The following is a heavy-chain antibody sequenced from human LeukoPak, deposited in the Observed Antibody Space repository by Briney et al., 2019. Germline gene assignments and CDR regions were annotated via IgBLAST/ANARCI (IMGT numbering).Heavy chain of an antibody. D-gene: IGHD3-10*01. CDR2: IYYTGST. CDR1: GVSISSYY. J-gene: IGHJ6*04. Sequence: PSETLSLTCTVSGVSISSYYWSWIRLPPGKRLEWIGYIYYTGSTNENPSLNSRGTISVDTSKNQFSLKLSSVTAADTAVYYCARGHYGSGSYMDVWGKGTTVTVSS. V-gene: IGHV4-59*01. CDR3: ARGHYGSGSYMDV.